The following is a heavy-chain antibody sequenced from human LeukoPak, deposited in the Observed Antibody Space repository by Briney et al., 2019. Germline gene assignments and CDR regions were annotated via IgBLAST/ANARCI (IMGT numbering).Heavy chain of an antibody. CDR1: GFTFSNYG. CDR2: ISYDGSNK. V-gene: IGHV3-30*18. D-gene: IGHD6-13*01. CDR3: AKLRGVAAAGTGYFDP. Sequence: PGGSLRLSCAASGFTFSNYGMHWVRPAPGKGLEWVAVISYDGSNKYYADSVKSRFTISRDNSKNTLYLQMNSLRGEDTAVYYCAKLRGVAAAGTGYFDPWGQGTLVTVSS. J-gene: IGHJ5*01.